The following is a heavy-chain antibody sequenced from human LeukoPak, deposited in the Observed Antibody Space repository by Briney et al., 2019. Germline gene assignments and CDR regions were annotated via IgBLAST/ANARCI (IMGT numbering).Heavy chain of an antibody. J-gene: IGHJ4*02. Sequence: GASVKVSCKASGYTFTSYYMHWVRQAPGQGLEWMGIINPSGGSTSYAQKFRGRVTMTRDTSTSTVYMELSSLRSEDTAVYYCARAGTQTKKRWLQPPNHFDYWGQGTLVTVSS. V-gene: IGHV1-46*01. CDR3: ARAGTQTKKRWLQPPNHFDY. CDR2: INPSGGST. CDR1: GYTFTSYY. D-gene: IGHD5-24*01.